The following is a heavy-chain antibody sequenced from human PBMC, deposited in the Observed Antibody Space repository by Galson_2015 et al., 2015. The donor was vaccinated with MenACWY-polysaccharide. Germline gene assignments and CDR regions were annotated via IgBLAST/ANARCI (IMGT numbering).Heavy chain of an antibody. CDR3: ASGISSSSFYPFDS. J-gene: IGHJ4*02. D-gene: IGHD3-22*01. CDR2: ISGSGTNT. V-gene: IGHV3-23*01. CDR1: GFTFSTYA. Sequence: SLRLSCAASGFTFSTYAMTWVRQAPGKGLEWVSGISGSGTNTNYAGSVKGRFTISRDNSKNTLFLQMNSLRAEDTAVYYCASGISSSSFYPFDSWGQGTQVTVSS.